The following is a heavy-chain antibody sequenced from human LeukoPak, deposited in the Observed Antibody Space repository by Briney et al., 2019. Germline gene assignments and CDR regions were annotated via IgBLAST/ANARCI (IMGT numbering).Heavy chain of an antibody. Sequence: SQTLSLTCTVSGGSISSGGYYWSWLRQPPGKGLEWIGYIYHSGTTYYNPSLKSRVTISLDRSKNQFSLKLTSVTAADTAVYYCAGSPSDSSGYYLDYWGQGTLVTVSS. V-gene: IGHV4-30-2*01. J-gene: IGHJ4*02. D-gene: IGHD3-22*01. CDR3: AGSPSDSSGYYLDY. CDR1: GGSISSGGYY. CDR2: IYHSGTT.